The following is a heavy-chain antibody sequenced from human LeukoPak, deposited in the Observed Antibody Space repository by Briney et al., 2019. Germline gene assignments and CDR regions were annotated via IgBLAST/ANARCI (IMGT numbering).Heavy chain of an antibody. J-gene: IGHJ4*02. D-gene: IGHD3-9*01. V-gene: IGHV1-18*01. CDR2: ISAYNGNT. Sequence: GESLKISCKASGYTFTSYGISWVRQAPGQGLEWMGWISAYNGNTNYAQKLQGRVTMTTDTSTSTAYMELRSLRSDDTAVYYCARGLFLTGCFIHGYWGQGTLVTVSS. CDR3: ARGLFLTGCFIHGY. CDR1: GYTFTSYG.